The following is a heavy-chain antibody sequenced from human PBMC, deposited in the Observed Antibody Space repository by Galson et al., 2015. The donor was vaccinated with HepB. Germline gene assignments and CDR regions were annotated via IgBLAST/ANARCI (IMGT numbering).Heavy chain of an antibody. CDR2: IYYSGCT. V-gene: IGHV4-59*08. Sequence: ETLSLTCTVSGGSISSYYWSWIRQPPGKGLEWIGYIYYSGCTNYNPSLKSRVTISVDTSKNQFSLKLSSVTAADTAVYYCARPAAGTFRYFDLWAVAPWSLSPQ. D-gene: IGHD6-13*01. J-gene: IGHJ2*01. CDR1: GGSISSYY. CDR3: ARPAAGTFRYFDL.